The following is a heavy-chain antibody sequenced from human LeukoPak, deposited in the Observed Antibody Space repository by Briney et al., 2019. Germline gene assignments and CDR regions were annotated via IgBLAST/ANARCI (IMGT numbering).Heavy chain of an antibody. CDR3: ARGRWLVDSARNYYYYYYMDV. D-gene: IGHD6-19*01. CDR2: IIPIFGTA. Sequence: SVKVSCKASGGTFSSYAISWVRQAPGQGLEWMGRIIPIFGTANYAQRFQGRVTITTDESTSTAYMELSSLRSEDTAVYYCARGRWLVDSARNYYYYYYMDVWGKGTTVTVSS. CDR1: GGTFSSYA. J-gene: IGHJ6*03. V-gene: IGHV1-69*05.